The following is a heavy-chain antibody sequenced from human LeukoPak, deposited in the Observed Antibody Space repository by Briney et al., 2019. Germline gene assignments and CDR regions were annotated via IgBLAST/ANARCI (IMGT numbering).Heavy chain of an antibody. J-gene: IGHJ6*02. V-gene: IGHV4-30-2*01. D-gene: IGHD3-10*01. Sequence: PSQTLSLTCAVSGGSIGSGGFSWSWSRLPPGKGLECIGYIYHSGITYYNPSLKSRVTISIDRSKNQFSLTLSSVTAADTAVYYCARGSGFYYGSGSPPTAVDVWGHGTTVTVSS. CDR3: ARGSGFYYGSGSPPTAVDV. CDR1: GGSIGSGGFS. CDR2: IYHSGIT.